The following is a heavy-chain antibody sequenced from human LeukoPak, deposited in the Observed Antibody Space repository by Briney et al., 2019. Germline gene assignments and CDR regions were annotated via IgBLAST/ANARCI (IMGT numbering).Heavy chain of an antibody. D-gene: IGHD1-26*01. Sequence: SETLSLTCAVYGGSFSGYYWSWIRQPPGKGLEWIGEINHSGSTSYNPSLKSRVTISVDTSKNQFSLKLSSVTAADTAVYYCARDRESGSYYEWGQGTLVTVSS. CDR3: ARDRESGSYYE. CDR2: INHSGST. V-gene: IGHV4-34*01. CDR1: GGSFSGYY. J-gene: IGHJ4*02.